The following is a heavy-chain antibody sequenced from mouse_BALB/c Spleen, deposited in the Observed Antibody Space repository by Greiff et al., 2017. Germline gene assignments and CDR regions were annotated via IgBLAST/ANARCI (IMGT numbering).Heavy chain of an antibody. CDR1: GFTFSSFG. Sequence: DVHLVESGGGLVQPGGSRKLSCAASGFTFSSFGMHWVRQAPEKGLEWVAYISSGSSTIYYADTVKGRFTISRDNPKNTLFLQMTSLRSEDTAMYYCARGGYGPYWYFDVWGAGTTVTVSS. CDR3: ARGGYGPYWYFDV. D-gene: IGHD1-1*02. J-gene: IGHJ1*01. V-gene: IGHV5-17*02. CDR2: ISSGSSTI.